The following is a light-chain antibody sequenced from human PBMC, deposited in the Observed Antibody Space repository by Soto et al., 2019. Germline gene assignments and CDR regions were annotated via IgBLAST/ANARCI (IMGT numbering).Light chain of an antibody. CDR2: GAS. V-gene: IGKV3-20*01. Sequence: EIVLTQSPGTLSLSPGERATLSCRASPSVSGSNLAWYQQKPGQAPRLVIYGASSRATGIPDKFSGSGSGTDFTRTISRLEPDDFAVYYCQHYGSPSWTFGQGTKVDIK. CDR1: PSVSGSN. CDR3: QHYGSPSWT. J-gene: IGKJ1*01.